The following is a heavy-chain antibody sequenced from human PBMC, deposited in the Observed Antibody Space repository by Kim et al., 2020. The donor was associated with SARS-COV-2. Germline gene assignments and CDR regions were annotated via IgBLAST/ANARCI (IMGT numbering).Heavy chain of an antibody. D-gene: IGHD6-13*01. Sequence: YADTVKDRFSNSRDNSKNTLYLQMNSLRVEDTAVYYCAKKGAGIASSLDYWGQGTLVTVSS. J-gene: IGHJ4*02. CDR3: AKKGAGIASSLDY. V-gene: IGHV3-23*01.